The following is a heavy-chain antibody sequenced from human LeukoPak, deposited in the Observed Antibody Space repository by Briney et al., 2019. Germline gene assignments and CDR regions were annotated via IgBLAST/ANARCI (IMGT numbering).Heavy chain of an antibody. Sequence: GGSLRLSCATSGFSFDHYGMHWVCQAPGKGLEWVAFIQYDGSKKYYVDSVKGRFTVSRDDSQKTLYLQMNSLRPEDTAVYYCSNEQLNMINVAVIDDAFDVWGQGTVVTVSS. CDR3: SNEQLNMINVAVIDDAFDV. J-gene: IGHJ3*01. CDR2: IQYDGSKK. D-gene: IGHD6-19*01. CDR1: GFSFDHYG. V-gene: IGHV3-30*02.